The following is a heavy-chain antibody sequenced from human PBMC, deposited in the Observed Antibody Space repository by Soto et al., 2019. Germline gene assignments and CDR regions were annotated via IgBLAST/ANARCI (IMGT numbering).Heavy chain of an antibody. V-gene: IGHV4-39*01. D-gene: IGHD5-12*01. Sequence: SETLSLTCTVSGGSISSSSYYWGWIRQPPGKGLEWIGSTYYSGSTYYNPSLKSRVTISVDTSKNQFSLKLSSVTAAVTSVYYCARHRAYSGYDFGFDYWGQGTLVTVSS. CDR3: ARHRAYSGYDFGFDY. J-gene: IGHJ4*02. CDR1: GGSISSSSYY. CDR2: TYYSGST.